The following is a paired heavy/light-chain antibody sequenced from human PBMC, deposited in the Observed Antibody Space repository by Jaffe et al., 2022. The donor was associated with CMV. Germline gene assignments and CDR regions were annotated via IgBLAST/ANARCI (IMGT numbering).Heavy chain of an antibody. Sequence: QVQLVQSGAEVKKPGASVKVSCKASGYTFTGYYMHWVRQAPGQGLEWMGWINPNSGGTNYAQKFQGRVTMTRDTSISTAYMELSRLRSDDTAVYYCTTPGGGGSYTTTSYYFDYWGQGTLVTVSS. CDR3: TTPGGGGSYTTTSYYFDY. CDR1: GYTFTGYY. CDR2: INPNSGGT. D-gene: IGHD1-26*01. J-gene: IGHJ4*02. V-gene: IGHV1-2*02.
Light chain of an antibody. V-gene: IGKV3-11*01. Sequence: EIVLTQSPATLSLSPGERATLSCRASQSVSSYLAWYQQKPGQAPRLLIYDASNRATGIPARFSGSGSGTDFTLTISSLEPEDFAVYYCQQRSNWPQTFGQGTKVEIK. CDR2: DAS. CDR1: QSVSSY. CDR3: QQRSNWPQT. J-gene: IGKJ1*01.